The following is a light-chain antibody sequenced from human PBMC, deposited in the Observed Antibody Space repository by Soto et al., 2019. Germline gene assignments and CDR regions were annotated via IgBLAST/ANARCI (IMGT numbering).Light chain of an antibody. Sequence: DIQLTQSPSSLSASVGDRVTITCQASQDISNHLNWYQQKPGKAPNLLIYDASNLKTGVPSRFSGSGSGTDFTLTITSLQPEDFATYFCQQSYTTPWTFGQGTRVEVK. J-gene: IGKJ1*01. V-gene: IGKV1-39*01. CDR3: QQSYTTPWT. CDR1: QDISNH. CDR2: DAS.